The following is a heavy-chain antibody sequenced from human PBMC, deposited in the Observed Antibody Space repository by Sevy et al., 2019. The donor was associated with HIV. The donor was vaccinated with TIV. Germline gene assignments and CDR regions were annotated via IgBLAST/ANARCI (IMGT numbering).Heavy chain of an antibody. D-gene: IGHD3-22*01. Sequence: GGSLRLSCAASGFTVSSNYMSWVRQAPGKGLEWVSVIYSGGSTYYADSVKGRFTISRDNSKNTLYLQMNSLRAEDTAVYYCARAIQYYYDSSGYHPFDYWGQGTLVTVSS. V-gene: IGHV3-53*01. J-gene: IGHJ4*02. CDR1: GFTVSSNY. CDR2: IYSGGST. CDR3: ARAIQYYYDSSGYHPFDY.